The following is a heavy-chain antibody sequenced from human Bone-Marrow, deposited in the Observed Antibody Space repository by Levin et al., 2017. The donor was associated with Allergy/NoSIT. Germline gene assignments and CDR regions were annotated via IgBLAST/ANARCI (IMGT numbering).Heavy chain of an antibody. CDR2: IYYSGRT. J-gene: IGHJ4*02. V-gene: IGHV4-59*01. CDR3: TRVTDSGWSDY. D-gene: IGHD6-19*01. CDR1: GGSISSYY. Sequence: SQTLSLTCTVSGGSISSYYWSWIRPPPGKGLEWIGYIYYSGRTNYNPSLKSRVTISVDTSKNQFSLRLSSVTAADTAVYYCTRVTDSGWSDYWGQGTLATVSS.